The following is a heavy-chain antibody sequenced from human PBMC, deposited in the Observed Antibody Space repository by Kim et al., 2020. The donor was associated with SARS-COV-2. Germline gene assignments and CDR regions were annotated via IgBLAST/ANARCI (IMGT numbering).Heavy chain of an antibody. J-gene: IGHJ5*02. CDR2: IYYSGST. CDR1: GGSISSGGYY. D-gene: IGHD3-10*01. Sequence: SETLSLTCTVSGGSISSGGYYWSWIRQHPGKGLEWIGYIYYSGSTYYNPSLKSRVTISVATSKNQFSLKLSSVTAADTAVYYCATTRGGWVRGVINANWFDPWGQGTLVTVSS. CDR3: ATTRGGWVRGVINANWFDP. V-gene: IGHV4-31*03.